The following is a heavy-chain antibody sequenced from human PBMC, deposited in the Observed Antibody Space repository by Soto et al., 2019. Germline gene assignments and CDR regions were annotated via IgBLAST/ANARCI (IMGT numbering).Heavy chain of an antibody. D-gene: IGHD3-3*01. Sequence: PSETLSLTCTVSGGSIRSYYWTWIRQPPGQGLEWIGYISYSGSTNYNPSRKSRVTISVDTSKNQFSLKLSSVTAADTAVYYCAREDKAIFGVFTYFDYWVQGTLVTVSS. CDR1: GGSIRSYY. CDR3: AREDKAIFGVFTYFDY. J-gene: IGHJ4*02. V-gene: IGHV4-59*12. CDR2: ISYSGST.